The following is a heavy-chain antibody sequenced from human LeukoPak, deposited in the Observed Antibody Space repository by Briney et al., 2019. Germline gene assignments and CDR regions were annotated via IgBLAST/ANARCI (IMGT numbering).Heavy chain of an antibody. CDR3: ARGRQVGASTVEDY. CDR2: ISRSGSTK. D-gene: IGHD1-26*01. Sequence: GGSLRLSCAASGFPFSDYNMRWIRQAPGKGLEWVSSISRSGSTKYYADSVKGRFTISRDNSKNALYLQMNNLRAENTAVYYCARGRQVGASTVEDYWGQGTLVTVSS. CDR1: GFPFSDYN. J-gene: IGHJ4*02. V-gene: IGHV3-11*04.